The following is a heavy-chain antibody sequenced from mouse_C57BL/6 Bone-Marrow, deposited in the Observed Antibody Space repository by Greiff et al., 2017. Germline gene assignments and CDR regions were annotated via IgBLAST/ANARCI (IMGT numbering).Heavy chain of an antibody. D-gene: IGHD2-14*01. Sequence: QVQLQQSGAELVKPGASVKISCKASGYAFSSYWMNWVKQRPGKGLEWIGLIYPGAGGTNYNGKFKGKATLTADKSHSTAYMQLSSLTSEDSAVYFCAREELLYDVDYWGQGTTLTVSS. V-gene: IGHV1-80*01. J-gene: IGHJ2*01. CDR1: GYAFSSYW. CDR3: AREELLYDVDY. CDR2: IYPGAGGT.